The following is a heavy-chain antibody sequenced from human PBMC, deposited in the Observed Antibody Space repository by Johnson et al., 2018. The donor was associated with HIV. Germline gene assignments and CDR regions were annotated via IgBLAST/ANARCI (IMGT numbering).Heavy chain of an antibody. J-gene: IGHJ3*02. CDR1: GFTFSSYA. V-gene: IGHV3-30*04. CDR3: ARVSSGGALDI. D-gene: IGHD3-22*01. Sequence: QVQLVESGGGLVQPGGSLRLSCAASGFTFSSYAMHWVRQAPGQGLAWVAVISYDGSNKYYADAVQGRFTIPRDNSKNTLYLQMNSRRAGDTAVYYCARVSSGGALDIWGQGTMVTVSS. CDR2: ISYDGSNK.